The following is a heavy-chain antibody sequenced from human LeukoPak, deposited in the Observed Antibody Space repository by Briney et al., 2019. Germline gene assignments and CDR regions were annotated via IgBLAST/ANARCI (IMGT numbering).Heavy chain of an antibody. CDR1: GYTFTSYD. Sequence: ASVKVSCKASGYTFTSYDINWVRQATGQGLEWMGWMNPNSGNTGYAQKFQGRVTITADESTSTAYMELSSLRSEDTAVYYCARDGGDGYNPYYFDYWGQGTLVTVSS. CDR3: ARDGGDGYNPYYFDY. CDR2: MNPNSGNT. V-gene: IGHV1-8*01. D-gene: IGHD5-24*01. J-gene: IGHJ4*02.